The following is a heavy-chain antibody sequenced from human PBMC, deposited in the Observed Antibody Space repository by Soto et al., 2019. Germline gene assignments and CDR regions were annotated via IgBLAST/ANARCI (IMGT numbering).Heavy chain of an antibody. CDR2: IYYSGST. V-gene: IGHV4-30-4*01. Sequence: SETLSLTCTVSGGSISSGDYYWSWIRQPPGKGLEWIGYIYYSGSTYYNQSLKSRVTISVDTSKNQFSLKLSSVTAADTAVYYCARVKGLLWFGESPYFDYWGQGTLVTVSS. D-gene: IGHD3-10*01. CDR3: ARVKGLLWFGESPYFDY. J-gene: IGHJ4*02. CDR1: GGSISSGDYY.